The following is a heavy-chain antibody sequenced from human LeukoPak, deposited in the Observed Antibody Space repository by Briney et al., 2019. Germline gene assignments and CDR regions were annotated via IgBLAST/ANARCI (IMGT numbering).Heavy chain of an antibody. V-gene: IGHV3-30*04. J-gene: IGHJ4*02. CDR3: ARSGKIYFDWLLDY. D-gene: IGHD3-9*01. CDR1: GFTFSSYA. Sequence: PGGSLRLSCAASGFTFSSYAMHWVRQAPGKGLEWVALISYDGSNKNSGDFVKGRITISRDNSNNTLFLQMNSLRAEDTAVYYCARSGKIYFDWLLDYWGQGTLVTVSS. CDR2: ISYDGSNK.